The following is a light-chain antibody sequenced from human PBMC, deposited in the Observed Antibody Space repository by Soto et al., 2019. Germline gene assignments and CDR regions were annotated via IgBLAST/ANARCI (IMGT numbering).Light chain of an antibody. CDR1: QSVAGN. CDR3: QQYVTSSPRT. J-gene: IGKJ1*01. V-gene: IGKV3-20*01. Sequence: EIVMTQSPATLSVSPGETATLSCRASQSVAGNLAWYQQKPGQAPRLLMYGISRRATGIPDRFSGSGSGTDFTLTITRLEPEDFAVYYCQQYVTSSPRTFGQGTKVDNK. CDR2: GIS.